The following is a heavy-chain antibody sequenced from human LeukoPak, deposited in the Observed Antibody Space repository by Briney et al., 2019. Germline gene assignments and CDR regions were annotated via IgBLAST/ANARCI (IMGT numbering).Heavy chain of an antibody. CDR1: GFTFSSYA. V-gene: IGHV3-20*04. J-gene: IGHJ4*02. CDR2: INWNGGST. Sequence: GGSLRLSCAASGFTFSSYAMHWVRQAPGKGLEWVSGINWNGGSTGYADSVKGRFTISRDNAKNSLYLQMNSLRAEDTALYYCARTVEQQLVSGYYFDYWGQGTLVTVSS. CDR3: ARTVEQQLVSGYYFDY. D-gene: IGHD6-13*01.